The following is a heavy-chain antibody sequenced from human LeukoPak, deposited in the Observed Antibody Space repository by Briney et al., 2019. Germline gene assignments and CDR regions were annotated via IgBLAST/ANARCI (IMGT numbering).Heavy chain of an antibody. CDR1: GYTFSSYS. CDR3: ARGGAYYYYMDV. CDR2: ISSSSSYI. J-gene: IGHJ6*03. D-gene: IGHD4/OR15-4a*01. Sequence: GGSLRLSCAASGYTFSSYSMNWVREAPGKGLEWVSPISSSSSYIYYADSLKGRFTISRDNAKNSLYLQMNSLRAEDTAVYYCARGGAYYYYMDVWGKGTTVTVSS. V-gene: IGHV3-21*01.